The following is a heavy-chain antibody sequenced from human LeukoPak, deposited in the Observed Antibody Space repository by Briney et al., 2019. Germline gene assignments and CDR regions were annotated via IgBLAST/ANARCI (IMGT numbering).Heavy chain of an antibody. J-gene: IGHJ4*02. V-gene: IGHV3-74*01. CDR3: ARDNIAVAGIDAFDY. Sequence: GGSLRLSCAASGFTLSSYWMHWVRQAPGKGLVWVSRLNSGGMSYADSVKGRFTISRDNAKNTLYLQMNSLRAEDTAVYYCARDNIAVAGIDAFDYWGQGTLVTVSS. CDR2: LNSGGM. D-gene: IGHD6-19*01. CDR1: GFTLSSYW.